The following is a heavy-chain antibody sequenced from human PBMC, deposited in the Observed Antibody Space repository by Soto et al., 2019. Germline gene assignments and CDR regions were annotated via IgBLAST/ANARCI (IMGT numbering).Heavy chain of an antibody. CDR2: IIPILGIA. Sequence: QVPLVQSGAEVKKPGSSVKVSCKASGGTFSSYTISWVRQAPGQGLEWMGRIIPILGIANYAQKFQGRVTITADKSTSTAYMELSSLRSEDTAVYYCARAYSGALIRMDAFDIWGQGTMVTVSS. CDR1: GGTFSSYT. J-gene: IGHJ3*02. D-gene: IGHD6-19*01. CDR3: ARAYSGALIRMDAFDI. V-gene: IGHV1-69*02.